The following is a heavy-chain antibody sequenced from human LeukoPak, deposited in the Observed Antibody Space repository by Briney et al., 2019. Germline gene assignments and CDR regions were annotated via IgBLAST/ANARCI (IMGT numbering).Heavy chain of an antibody. V-gene: IGHV4-39*01. J-gene: IGHJ6*02. CDR3: ARMMATITGYYYGMDV. CDR2: ISYSGST. CDR1: GGSISSSRYY. D-gene: IGHD5-24*01. Sequence: SETLSLTCTVSGGSISSSRYYWAWIRQPPGKGLDWIGSISYSGSTYYNSSLKSRLTISVDTSKNQFSLRLSSVTAADTAVYYCARMMATITGYYYGMDVWGQGTTVTVSS.